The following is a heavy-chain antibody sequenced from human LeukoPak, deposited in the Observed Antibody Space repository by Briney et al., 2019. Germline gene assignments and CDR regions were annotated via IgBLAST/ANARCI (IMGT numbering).Heavy chain of an antibody. CDR3: ARVMIPYYDFWSGYGAFDI. CDR1: GGTFSSYA. V-gene: IGHV1-69*05. D-gene: IGHD3-3*01. Sequence: RASVKVSCKASGGTFSSYAISWVRQAPGQGLEWMGGIIPIFGTANYAQKFQGRVTITTDESTSTAYMELSSLRSEDTAVYYCARVMIPYYDFWSGYGAFDIWGQGTMVTVSS. CDR2: IIPIFGTA. J-gene: IGHJ3*02.